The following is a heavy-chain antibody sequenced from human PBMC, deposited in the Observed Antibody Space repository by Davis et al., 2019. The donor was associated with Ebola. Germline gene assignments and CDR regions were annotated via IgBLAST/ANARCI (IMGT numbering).Heavy chain of an antibody. CDR1: GYA. CDR2: ITWDGDIT. D-gene: IGHD3-3*01. J-gene: IGHJ4*02. Sequence: GDSLKISCAASGYAMHWVRQAPGKGLEWVSLITWDGDITYYGDSLKGRFTISRDNSRNSLYLHMNSLTTEDTALYYCAKADFGILSPFDYWGQGALVTVSS. CDR3: AKADFGILSPFDY. V-gene: IGHV3-43*01.